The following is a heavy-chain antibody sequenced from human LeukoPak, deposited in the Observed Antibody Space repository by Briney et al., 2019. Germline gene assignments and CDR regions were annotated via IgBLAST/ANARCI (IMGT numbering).Heavy chain of an antibody. CDR2: IYPGDSDT. J-gene: IGHJ4*02. D-gene: IGHD2-2*01. CDR3: ARGARYCSSTSCYEGWFDY. Sequence: GESLKISCKGSGYSFTSYWISWVRPMPGKGLEWMGIIYPGDSDTRYSPSFQGQVTISADKSISTAYLQWSSLKASDTAMYYCARGARYCSSTSCYEGWFDYWGQGTLVTVSS. CDR1: GYSFTSYW. V-gene: IGHV5-51*01.